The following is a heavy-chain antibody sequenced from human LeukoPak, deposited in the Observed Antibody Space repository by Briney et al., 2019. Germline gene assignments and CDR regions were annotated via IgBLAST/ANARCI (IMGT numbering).Heavy chain of an antibody. CDR3: ARRAPTRYFDY. V-gene: IGHV3-74*01. J-gene: IGHJ4*02. Sequence: GGSLRLSCAASGFTFSSYWMHRVRHAPGKGLVWVSAINNGGSTTAYADSVKGRFTISRDNAKNTLYLQMNSLRAEDTAVYYCARRAPTRYFDYWGQGTLVTVSS. CDR1: GFTFSSYW. CDR2: INNGGSTT. D-gene: IGHD5-24*01.